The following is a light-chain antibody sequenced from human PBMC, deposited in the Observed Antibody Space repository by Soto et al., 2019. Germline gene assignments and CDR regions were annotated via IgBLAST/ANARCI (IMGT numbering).Light chain of an antibody. CDR1: ESVSSSS. Sequence: EIVLTQSPGTLSLSPGERATLSCRASESVSSSSLAWYQQKPGQAPRLLLYGASSRATGIPDRFSGSGSGTDFSLTISRLEPEDSAVHYCQDYGTSRTFGQGTKVEIK. CDR2: GAS. CDR3: QDYGTSRT. V-gene: IGKV3-20*01. J-gene: IGKJ1*01.